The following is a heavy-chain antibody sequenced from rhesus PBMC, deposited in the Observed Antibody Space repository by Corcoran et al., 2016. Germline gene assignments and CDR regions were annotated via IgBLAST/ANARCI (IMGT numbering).Heavy chain of an antibody. D-gene: IGHD1-44*02. CDR3: TRASGWELQRGFDY. CDR2: ISPYHCNK. J-gene: IGHJ4*01. CDR1: GYTFTSYY. V-gene: IGHV1-1*01. Sequence: QVQLVQSGAEIKQPGASVKPSCKASGYTFTSYYMHWVRQAPVQSLEWEELISPYHCNKGYAQNFQGRVTITTDTSTSTGYMELSSLRSEDTAVYYCTRASGWELQRGFDYWGQGVLVTVSS.